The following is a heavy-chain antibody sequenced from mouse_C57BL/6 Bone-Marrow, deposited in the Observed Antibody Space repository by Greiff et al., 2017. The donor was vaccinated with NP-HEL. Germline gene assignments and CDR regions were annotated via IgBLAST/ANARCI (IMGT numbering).Heavy chain of an antibody. CDR3: MRNYYGP. J-gene: IGHJ2*01. Sequence: EVKVVESGGGLVQPKGSLKLSCAASGFSFNTYAMNWVRQAPGKGLEWVARISSKSNNYANYYADSVKDRFTIYRDDSESLLYLQMHNVKTEDTAMYYCMRNYYGPWGQGTTLTVSS. CDR2: ISSKSNNYAN. D-gene: IGHD1-1*01. CDR1: GFSFNTYA. V-gene: IGHV10-1*01.